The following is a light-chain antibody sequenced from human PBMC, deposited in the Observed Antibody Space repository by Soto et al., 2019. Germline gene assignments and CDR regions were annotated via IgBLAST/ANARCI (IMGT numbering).Light chain of an antibody. V-gene: IGKV3-11*01. CDR3: QQRSKWPPEVT. Sequence: FTHAPHTLPSSTWANTTQTSRTSQSVSSYLAWYQQKPGQAPRLLIFDASNRATGISARFSGSGSGTDFTLTISSLEPEDFAVYYCQQRSKWPPEVTFGQGTRLEIK. CDR1: QSVSSY. J-gene: IGKJ5*01. CDR2: DAS.